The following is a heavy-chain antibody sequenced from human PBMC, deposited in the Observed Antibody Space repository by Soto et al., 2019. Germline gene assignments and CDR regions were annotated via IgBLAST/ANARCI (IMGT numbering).Heavy chain of an antibody. V-gene: IGHV4-30-4*01. CDR2: IYYSGST. CDR3: ARGKVVVVAATRVPPPQANWSHP. J-gene: IGHJ5*02. D-gene: IGHD2-15*01. CDR1: GGSISSGAYY. Sequence: SETLSLTCTVSGGSISSGAYYWSWIRQPQGKGLEWIGYIYYSGSTYYNPSLKSRVTISVDTSKNQFSLKLSSVTAADTAVYYCARGKVVVVAATRVPPPQANWSHPRGPATLLTGFS.